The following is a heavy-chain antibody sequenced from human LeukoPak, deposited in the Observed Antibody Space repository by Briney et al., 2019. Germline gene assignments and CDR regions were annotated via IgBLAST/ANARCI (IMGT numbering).Heavy chain of an antibody. CDR3: ARDLSSHFVLDAFDI. D-gene: IGHD3-10*02. V-gene: IGHV1-18*04. CDR2: ISAYNGNT. CDR1: GYSFTSYW. J-gene: IGHJ3*02. Sequence: GESLKISCKGSGYSFTSYWIGWVRQAPGQGLEWMGWISAYNGNTNYAQKLQGRVTMTTDTSTSTAYMELRSLRSDDTAVYYCARDLSSHFVLDAFDIWGQGTMVTVSS.